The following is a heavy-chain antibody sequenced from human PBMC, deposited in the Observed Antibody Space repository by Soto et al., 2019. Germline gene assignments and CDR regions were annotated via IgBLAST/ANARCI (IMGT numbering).Heavy chain of an antibody. D-gene: IGHD3-16*01. CDR2: ISGSSQTI. J-gene: IGHJ4*01. CDR1: GFIFNTYS. V-gene: IGHV3-48*02. Sequence: EVQLMESGGGLIQPGGSLRLSCAASGFIFNTYSMNWVRQAPGKGLEWVSYISGSSQTIFYADSVRGRFTISRDNANNSTYLQMVTLRDEDAAVYYCARTLSWRRGPFDSWGHGTLVTVSS. CDR3: ARTLSWRRGPFDS.